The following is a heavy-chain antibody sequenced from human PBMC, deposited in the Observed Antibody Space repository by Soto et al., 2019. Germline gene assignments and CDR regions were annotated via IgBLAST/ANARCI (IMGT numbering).Heavy chain of an antibody. CDR1: GFTFSSYA. D-gene: IGHD3-10*02. J-gene: IGHJ4*02. CDR3: AKTSGLLGEFAY. Sequence: EVQLLESGGGLVQPGGSLRLSCAASGFTFSSYAMSWVRQAPGKGLAWVSAISGHGGSTYYADSVKGRLTIVRDNSTHTLYLQMSSRRAEDTAVYYWAKTSGLLGEFAYWGQGTLVTLSS. CDR2: ISGHGGST. V-gene: IGHV3-23*01.